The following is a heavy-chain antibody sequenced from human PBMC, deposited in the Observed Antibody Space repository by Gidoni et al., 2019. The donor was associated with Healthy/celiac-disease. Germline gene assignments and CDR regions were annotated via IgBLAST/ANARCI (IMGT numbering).Heavy chain of an antibody. J-gene: IGHJ4*02. V-gene: IGHV1-8*01. CDR3: ARGWANWNYFDY. Sequence: QVQLVQSGAEVTKPGASVKVSCKASGYTFTSYDLNRVRQATGQGLEWMGWMNPNSGNTGYAQKFQGRVTMTRNTSISTAYMELSSLRSEDTAVYYCARGWANWNYFDYWGQGTLVTVSS. D-gene: IGHD1-20*01. CDR1: GYTFTSYD. CDR2: MNPNSGNT.